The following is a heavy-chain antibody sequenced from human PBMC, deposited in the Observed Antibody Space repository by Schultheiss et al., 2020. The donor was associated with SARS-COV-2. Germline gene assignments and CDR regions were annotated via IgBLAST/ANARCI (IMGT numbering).Heavy chain of an antibody. V-gene: IGHV3-23*01. CDR1: GFTFSDYY. J-gene: IGHJ4*02. D-gene: IGHD3-22*01. CDR3: AKDITMIVVVD. Sequence: GGSLRLSCAASGFTFSDYYMSWIRQAPGKGLEWVSAISGSGGSTYYADSVKGRFTISRDNSKNTLYLQMSSLRAEDTAVYYCAKDITMIVVVDWGQGTLVTVSS. CDR2: ISGSGGST.